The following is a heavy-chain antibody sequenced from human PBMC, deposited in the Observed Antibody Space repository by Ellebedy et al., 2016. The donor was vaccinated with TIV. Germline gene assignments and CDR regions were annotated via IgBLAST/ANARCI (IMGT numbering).Heavy chain of an antibody. Sequence: ASVKVSCKASGYTFTSYGISWVRQAPGQGLEWMGWISAYNSNTNYAQKLQGRVTMTTDTSTSTAYMELRSLRSDDTAVYYCARNQMVYDYYGMDVWGQGTTVTVSS. CDR2: ISAYNSNT. D-gene: IGHD2-8*01. V-gene: IGHV1-18*01. CDR1: GYTFTSYG. J-gene: IGHJ6*02. CDR3: ARNQMVYDYYGMDV.